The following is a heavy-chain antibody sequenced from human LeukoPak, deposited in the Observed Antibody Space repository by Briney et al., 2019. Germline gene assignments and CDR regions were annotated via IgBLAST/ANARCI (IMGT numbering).Heavy chain of an antibody. J-gene: IGHJ4*02. D-gene: IGHD3-3*01. CDR3: ARGGYDFWSGYYPFDY. CDR2: IYYSGST. V-gene: IGHV4-59*01. Sequence: PSETLSLTCTVSGGSTSSYYWSWIRQPPGKGLEWIGYIYYSGSTNYNPSLKSRVTISVDTSKNQFSLKLSSVTAADTAVYYCARGGYDFWSGYYPFDYWGQGTLVTVSS. CDR1: GGSTSSYY.